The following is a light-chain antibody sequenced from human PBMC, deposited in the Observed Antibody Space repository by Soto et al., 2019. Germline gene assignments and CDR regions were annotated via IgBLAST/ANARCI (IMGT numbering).Light chain of an antibody. Sequence: EIVMTQSPVTLSVSPGDRATLSCRASQSVNSHLXWYQQKPGQAPRLLIYGAXTRATAVPARFSGXGSGTEFXXXXXXXXSXDFAVYSCQQYDNWPLTFGGGTKVEIK. CDR2: GAX. J-gene: IGKJ4*01. V-gene: IGKV3-15*01. CDR3: QQYDNWPLT. CDR1: QSVNSH.